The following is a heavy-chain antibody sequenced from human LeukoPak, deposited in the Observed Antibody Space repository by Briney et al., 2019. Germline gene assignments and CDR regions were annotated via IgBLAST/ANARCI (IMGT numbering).Heavy chain of an antibody. D-gene: IGHD3-3*01. Sequence: SETLSLTCTVSGGSISSSSYYWGWIRQPPGKGLEWIGSIYYSGSTYYNPSLKSRVTISVDTSKNQFSLKLSSVTAADTAVYYCASSPLWSGYYNWFDPWGQGTLVTVSS. CDR1: GGSISSSSYY. CDR3: ASSPLWSGYYNWFDP. CDR2: IYYSGST. V-gene: IGHV4-39*01. J-gene: IGHJ5*02.